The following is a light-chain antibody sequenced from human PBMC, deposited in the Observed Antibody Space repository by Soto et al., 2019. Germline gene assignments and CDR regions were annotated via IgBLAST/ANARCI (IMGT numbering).Light chain of an antibody. V-gene: IGKV3D-20*01. CDR1: QSVTSNY. Sequence: PGVRATLSCGASQSVTSNYLAWYQQKPGLAPRLLIYDASSRATGIPDRFSGSGSGTDFTLTISRLEPEDFAVYYCQQYGRSPFTFGPGTKVDIK. CDR2: DAS. CDR3: QQYGRSPFT. J-gene: IGKJ3*01.